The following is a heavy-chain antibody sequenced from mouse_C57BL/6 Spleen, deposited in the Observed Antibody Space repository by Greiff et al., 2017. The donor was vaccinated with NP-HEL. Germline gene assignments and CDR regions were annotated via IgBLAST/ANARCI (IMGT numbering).Heavy chain of an antibody. D-gene: IGHD1-1*01. CDR1: GFTFSSYA. CDR2: ISDGGSYT. J-gene: IGHJ3*01. Sequence: EVTLVESGGGLVKPGGSLKLSCAASGFTFSSYAMSWVRQTPEKRLEWVATISDGGSYTYYPDNVKGRFTISRDNAKNNLYLQMSHLKSEDTAMYYCARGSLTGTGWFAYWGQGTLVTVSA. V-gene: IGHV5-4*03. CDR3: ARGSLTGTGWFAY.